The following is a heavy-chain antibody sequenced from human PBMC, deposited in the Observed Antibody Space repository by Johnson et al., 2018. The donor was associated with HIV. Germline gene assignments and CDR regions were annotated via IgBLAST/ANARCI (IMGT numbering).Heavy chain of an antibody. V-gene: IGHV3-30*04. D-gene: IGHD6-19*01. J-gene: IGHJ3*02. Sequence: QVQLVESGGGVVQPGRSLRLSCAASRFSFSNYAMHWVRQAPGKGLEWVAVISYDGSNKYYADSVKGRFTISRDNSKNTLYLQTNRLRAEDTAVYYWARDREYGLAWGWALDIWGQGTMVTVSS. CDR1: RFSFSNYA. CDR3: ARDREYGLAWGWALDI. CDR2: ISYDGSNK.